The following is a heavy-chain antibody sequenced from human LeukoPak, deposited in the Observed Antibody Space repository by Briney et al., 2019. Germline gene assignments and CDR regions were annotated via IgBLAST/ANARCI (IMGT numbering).Heavy chain of an antibody. D-gene: IGHD6-13*01. CDR3: AREGSSSWFHY. V-gene: IGHV1-46*01. J-gene: IGHJ4*02. CDR2: INPSGGST. CDR1: GYTFSSYA. Sequence: GASVKVSCKASGYTFSSYAMNWVRQAPGQGLEWMGIINPSGGSTSYAQKFQGRVTMTRDMSTSTVYMELSSLRSEDTAVYYCAREGSSSWFHYWGQGTLVTVSS.